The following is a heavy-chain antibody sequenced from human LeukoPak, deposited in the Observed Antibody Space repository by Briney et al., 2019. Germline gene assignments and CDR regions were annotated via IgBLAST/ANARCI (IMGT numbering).Heavy chain of an antibody. CDR3: AKLATSDTGGTY. CDR2: INPSGDST. CDR1: GYTFTINH. D-gene: IGHD3-3*02. V-gene: IGHV1-46*01. J-gene: IGHJ4*02. Sequence: EASVKVSCKASGYTFTINHIHWVRQAPGQGLEWMGVINPSGDSTTYAQNFQGRVTMTRDTSTSTVYMELRSLRSEDTAIYYCAKLATSDTGGTYWGQGTLVTVSS.